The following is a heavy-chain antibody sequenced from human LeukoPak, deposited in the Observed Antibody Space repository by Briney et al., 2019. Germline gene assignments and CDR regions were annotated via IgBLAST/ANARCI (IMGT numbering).Heavy chain of an antibody. CDR3: ASGYRFRN. J-gene: IGHJ4*02. D-gene: IGHD5-18*01. V-gene: IGHV1-2*02. Sequence: ASVKVSCKASGYPFTDYYMHWVRQAPGQALEWMGWINPNRGGTDYAQKFQGRVTMTRDTSISTAYMELSRLRYDDTAVYYCASGYRFRNWGRGTLVTVSS. CDR1: GYPFTDYY. CDR2: INPNRGGT.